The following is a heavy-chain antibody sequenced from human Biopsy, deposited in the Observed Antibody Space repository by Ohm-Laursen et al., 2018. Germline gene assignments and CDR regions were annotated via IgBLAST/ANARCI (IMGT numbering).Heavy chain of an antibody. D-gene: IGHD3-10*01. CDR2: IYYSWTT. J-gene: IGHJ4*02. CDR1: GGSVRSPDHR. Sequence: SQTLSLTCTVSGGSVRSPDHRWNWVRRAPGKGLEWIGNIYYSWTTFYSPSLRGRVTMDVDTSKNQFSLRLRSVTSADTAVYFCARAYFYGVGTPNYFFDSWGQGALVTVSS. V-gene: IGHV4-30-4*01. CDR3: ARAYFYGVGTPNYFFDS.